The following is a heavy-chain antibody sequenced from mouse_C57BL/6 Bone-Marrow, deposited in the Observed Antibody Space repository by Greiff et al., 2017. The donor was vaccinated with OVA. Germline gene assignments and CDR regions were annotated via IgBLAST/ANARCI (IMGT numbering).Heavy chain of an antibody. J-gene: IGHJ2*01. D-gene: IGHD4-1*01. CDR2: IRNKANGYTT. CDR3: AREGGNWDVSFDY. Sequence: EVKLMESGGGLVQPGGSLSLSCAASGFTFTDYYMSWVRQPPGKALEWLGFIRNKANGYTTEYSASVKGRFTISRDNSQSILYLQMNALRAEDSATYYCAREGGNWDVSFDYWGQGTTLTVSS. CDR1: GFTFTDYY. V-gene: IGHV7-3*01.